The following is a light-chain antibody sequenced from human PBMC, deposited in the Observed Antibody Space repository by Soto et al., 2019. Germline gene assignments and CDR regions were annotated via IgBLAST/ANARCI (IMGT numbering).Light chain of an antibody. CDR2: SNN. CDR1: TSNIGSNY. CDR3: ATWDDSLSAV. J-gene: IGLJ3*02. Sequence: QSVLTQPPSASGTPGQSVTISCSGSTSNIGSNYVSWYQQLPETAPKLLIYSNNQRPSGVPDRFSGSKSGTSASLAISGLRSEDEGDYYCATWDDSLSAVFGGGTKVTVL. V-gene: IGLV1-47*02.